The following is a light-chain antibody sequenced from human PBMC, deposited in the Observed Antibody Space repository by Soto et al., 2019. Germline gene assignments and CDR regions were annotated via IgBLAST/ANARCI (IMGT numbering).Light chain of an antibody. V-gene: IGLV2-14*01. CDR1: SSDVGGYNY. Sequence: QSALTQPASVSGSPGQSITISCTGTSSDVGGYNYVSWYQLHPGKAPKVMIYEVSNRPSGVSNRFSGSKSGNTASLTISGLQAEDEADYYCSSFTISSTLYVFGTGTKLTVL. CDR3: SSFTISSTLYV. CDR2: EVS. J-gene: IGLJ1*01.